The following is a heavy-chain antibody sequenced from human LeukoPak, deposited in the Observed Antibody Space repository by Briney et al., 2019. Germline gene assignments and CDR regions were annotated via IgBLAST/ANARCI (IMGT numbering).Heavy chain of an antibody. CDR1: GGSISSGDYY. Sequence: SETLSLTCTVSGGSISSGDYYWSWIRQPPGKGLEWIGYIYYSGSTYYNPSLKSRVTISVDTSKNQFSLKLSSVTAADTAVYYCARGPPYYYYYYMDVWGKGTTVTVSS. CDR2: IYYSGST. J-gene: IGHJ6*03. V-gene: IGHV4-30-4*01. CDR3: ARGPPYYYYYYMDV.